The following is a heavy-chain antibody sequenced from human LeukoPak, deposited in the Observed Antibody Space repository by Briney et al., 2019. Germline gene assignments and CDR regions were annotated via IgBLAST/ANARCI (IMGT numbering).Heavy chain of an antibody. CDR1: GGSMSSFF. J-gene: IGHJ4*02. CDR2: IYYSGST. V-gene: IGHV4-59*01. CDR3: ARGHSSSPDY. Sequence: SETLSLTCTVSGGSMSSFFWSWIRQPPGKGLEYIGYIYYSGSTNYNPSLKSRVTISLDTSKNQFSLKLSSVTAADTAVYYCARGHSSSPDYWGQGTLVTVSS. D-gene: IGHD6-13*01.